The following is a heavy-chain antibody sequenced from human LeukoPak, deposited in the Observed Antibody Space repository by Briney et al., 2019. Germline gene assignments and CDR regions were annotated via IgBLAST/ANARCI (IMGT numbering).Heavy chain of an antibody. J-gene: IGHJ4*02. CDR1: GFTFSSYE. D-gene: IGHD2-2*01. CDR3: ARETGYCIRTTCLGYFDY. V-gene: IGHV3-48*03. Sequence: PGGSLRLSCAAPGFTFSSYEMNGVRKAPGRGLECVSYISSSGSTIYYADSVKGRFTISRDKAKNSLYLQMNSLRAEDTAVYYCARETGYCIRTTCLGYFDYWGQGTRVTVSS. CDR2: ISSSGSTI.